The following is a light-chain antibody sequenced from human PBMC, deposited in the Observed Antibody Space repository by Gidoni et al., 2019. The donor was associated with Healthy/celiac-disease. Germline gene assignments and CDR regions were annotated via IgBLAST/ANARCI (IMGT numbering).Light chain of an antibody. CDR2: DAS. CDR3: QRRSNWGGP. V-gene: IGKV3-11*01. Sequence: EIVLTQSPATLSLSPGERATLSCRASQSVSSYLAWYQQKPGQAPRLLIYDASNRATGIPARFSGSGSGTDFTLTISSLEPEDFAVYYCQRRSNWGGPFGPGTKVDIK. CDR1: QSVSSY. J-gene: IGKJ3*01.